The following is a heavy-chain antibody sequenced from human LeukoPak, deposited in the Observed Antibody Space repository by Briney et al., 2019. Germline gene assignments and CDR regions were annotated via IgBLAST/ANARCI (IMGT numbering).Heavy chain of an antibody. CDR2: IYYSGST. CDR1: GGSISSSSYY. J-gene: IGHJ4*02. V-gene: IGHV4-39*07. CDR3: ARGREQWLVRGPPSRPLDY. Sequence: SETLSLTCTVSGGSISSSSYYWGWIRQPPGTGLEWIGSIYYSGSTSYNPSLKSRVTISVDTSKNQFSLKLSSVTAADTAVYYCARGREQWLVRGPPSRPLDYWGQGTLVTVSS. D-gene: IGHD6-19*01.